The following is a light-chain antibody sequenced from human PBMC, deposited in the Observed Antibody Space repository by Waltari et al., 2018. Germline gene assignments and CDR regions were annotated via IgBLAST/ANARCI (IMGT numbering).Light chain of an antibody. CDR2: QGT. V-gene: IGLV2-23*01. J-gene: IGLJ3*02. Sequence: QSALTQPASMSASPGQSITISCPATNNDVGTYDLVSWYQQYPGRAPKLLIFQGTKRPSEVSGRFSGSKFADTASLTISGLQPEDEADYYCCSYAGTWLFGGGTKVTVL. CDR1: NNDVGTYDL. CDR3: CSYAGTWL.